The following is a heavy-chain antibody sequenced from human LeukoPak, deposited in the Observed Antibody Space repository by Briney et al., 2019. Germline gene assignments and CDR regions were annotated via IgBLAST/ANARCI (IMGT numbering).Heavy chain of an antibody. Sequence: GGSLRLSCAASGFTLSSYWMHWVRQVPGKGLVWVSRINPDGSTTTYADSVKGRFTISRDNAKNTLYLQMNSLRAEDTAVYYCARVRVGPYHFEYCRQGTLVTVSS. V-gene: IGHV3-74*01. D-gene: IGHD3-10*01. CDR2: INPDGSTT. CDR3: ARVRVGPYHFEY. CDR1: GFTLSSYW. J-gene: IGHJ4*02.